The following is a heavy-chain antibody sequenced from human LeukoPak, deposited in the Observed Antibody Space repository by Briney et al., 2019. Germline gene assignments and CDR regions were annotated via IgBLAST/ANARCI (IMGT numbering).Heavy chain of an antibody. J-gene: IGHJ5*02. D-gene: IGHD3-10*01. CDR3: ARGVYYGSGNDFRFDP. CDR1: GGSISSYY. V-gene: IGHV4-59*01. CDR2: IYYSGST. Sequence: SETLSLTCTVSGGSISSYYWSWIRQPPGKGLEWIGYIYYSGSTNYNPSLKSRVTISVDTSKNQFSLRLSSVTAADTAVYYCARGVYYGSGNDFRFDPWGQGTLVTVSS.